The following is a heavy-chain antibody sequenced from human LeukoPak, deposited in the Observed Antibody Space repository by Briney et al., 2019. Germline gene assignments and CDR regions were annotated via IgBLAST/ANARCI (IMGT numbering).Heavy chain of an antibody. D-gene: IGHD3-22*01. V-gene: IGHV4-39*07. CDR2: MHHSGST. CDR3: ARDPGAYYDSSGYLNWFDP. Sequence: PSETLSLTCTASGGSITTRSYYWGWLRQPPGKGLEWIGSMHHSGSTYYNPSLKSRVTTSVDTSKNQFSLKLSSVTAADTAVYYCARDPGAYYDSSGYLNWFDPWGQGTLVTVSS. J-gene: IGHJ5*02. CDR1: GGSITTRSYY.